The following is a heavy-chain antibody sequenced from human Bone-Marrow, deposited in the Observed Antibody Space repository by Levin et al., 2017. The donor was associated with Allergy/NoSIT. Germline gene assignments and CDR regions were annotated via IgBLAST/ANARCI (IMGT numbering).Heavy chain of an antibody. V-gene: IGHV1-69*08. D-gene: IGHD3-10*01. CDR2: VIPIFDTP. CDR1: GGSISTFT. J-gene: IGHJ5*02. CDR3: ARGITEWFVELFNP. Sequence: SVKVSCKASGGSISTFTVSWVRQAPGQGLEWMGRVIPIFDTPNYAQKFQGRVTITADKSTNTAYMELNSLTSADTAVYYCARGITEWFVELFNPWGQGTLVTVSS.